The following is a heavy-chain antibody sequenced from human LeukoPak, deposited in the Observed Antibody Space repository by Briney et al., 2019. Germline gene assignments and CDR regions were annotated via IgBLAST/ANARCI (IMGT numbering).Heavy chain of an antibody. D-gene: IGHD6-13*01. Sequence: SVKVSCKASGGTFSSYAISWVRQAPGQGLEWMGGIIPIFGTANYAQKFQGRVTITADESTSTAYMELSSLRSEDTAVYYCARTIIAAAHYYYYMDVWGKGTTVTVSS. CDR3: ARTIIAAAHYYYYMDV. CDR2: IIPIFGTA. J-gene: IGHJ6*03. CDR1: GGTFSSYA. V-gene: IGHV1-69*13.